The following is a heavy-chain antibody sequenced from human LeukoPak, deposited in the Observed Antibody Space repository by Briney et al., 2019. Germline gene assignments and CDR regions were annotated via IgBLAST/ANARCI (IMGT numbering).Heavy chain of an antibody. CDR2: INHSGST. D-gene: IGHD4-23*01. CDR1: GGSFSGYY. CDR3: ARGGMTTVAYGYDDAFDI. J-gene: IGHJ3*02. Sequence: SSETLSLTCAVYGGSFSGYYWSWIRQPPGKGLEWIGEINHSGSTNYNPSLQSRVTISVDTSKNQFSLKLSSVTAADTAVYYCARGGMTTVAYGYDDAFDIWGQGTMVTVSS. V-gene: IGHV4-34*01.